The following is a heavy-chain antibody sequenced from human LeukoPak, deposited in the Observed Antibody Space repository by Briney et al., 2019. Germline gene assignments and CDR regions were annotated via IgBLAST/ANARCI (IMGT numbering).Heavy chain of an antibody. Sequence: GSSVKVSCKASGYNFSGHYMHWVRQAPGQGLEWKGWIKPSNGDTKYAQNFQGRVTMTRDTSISTAYMELSSLRSDDTAVYYCASPPLSSAMYYAHWGQGTLVTVSS. CDR2: IKPSNGDT. J-gene: IGHJ4*02. D-gene: IGHD1-26*01. CDR1: GYNFSGHY. CDR3: ASPPLSSAMYYAH. V-gene: IGHV1-2*02.